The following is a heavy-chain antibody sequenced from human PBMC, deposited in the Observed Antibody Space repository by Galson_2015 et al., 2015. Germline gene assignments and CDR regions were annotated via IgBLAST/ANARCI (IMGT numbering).Heavy chain of an antibody. Sequence: SLRLSCAASGFTFSSYAMHWVRQAPGKGLEWVAVISYDGSNKYYADSVKGRFTISRDNSKNTLYLQMNSLRAEDTAVYYCAGAVLLGDAFDIWGQGTMVTVSS. J-gene: IGHJ3*02. CDR1: GFTFSSYA. D-gene: IGHD2-15*01. CDR3: AGAVLLGDAFDI. V-gene: IGHV3-30-3*01. CDR2: ISYDGSNK.